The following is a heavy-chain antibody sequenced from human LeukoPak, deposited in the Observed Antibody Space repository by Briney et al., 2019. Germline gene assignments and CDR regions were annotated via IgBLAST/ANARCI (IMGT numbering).Heavy chain of an antibody. Sequence: PGGSLRPSCAASGFSFSSYSMNWVRQAPGKGLEWVSSISSSSSYIYYADSVKGRFTISRDNAKNSLYLQMNSLRAEDTAVYYCARGLGWIQLWAYWFHPWGQGCLVSVPS. V-gene: IGHV3-21*01. D-gene: IGHD5-18*01. CDR3: ARGLGWIQLWAYWFHP. CDR2: ISSSSSYI. J-gene: IGHJ5*02. CDR1: GFSFSSYS.